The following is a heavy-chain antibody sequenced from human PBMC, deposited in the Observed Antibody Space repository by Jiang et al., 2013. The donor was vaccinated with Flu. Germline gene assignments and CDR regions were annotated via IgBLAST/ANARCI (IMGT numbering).Heavy chain of an antibody. J-gene: IGHJ5*02. V-gene: IGHV2-5*01. D-gene: IGHD2/OR15-2a*01. CDR2: IYWNDDK. Sequence: PTQTLTLTCSXSGFSLSTSGVGVGWIRQPPGKALGWLALIYWNDDKRYSPSLKSRLTITKDTSKNQVVLTMTNMDPVDTVTYYCAHSFDYLNWFGPWGQGTLVTVSS. CDR3: AHSFDYLNWFGP. CDR1: GFSLSTSGVG.